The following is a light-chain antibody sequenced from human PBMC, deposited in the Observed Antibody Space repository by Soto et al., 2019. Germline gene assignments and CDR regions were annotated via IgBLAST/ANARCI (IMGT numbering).Light chain of an antibody. CDR1: QSISNL. Sequence: DIQMTQSPSTLSASVGDRVTITCRASQSISNLLAWYQQKPGKAPKLLIYKAASLESGVPSRCSGSGDGTEFTLTSSSLQPDDFASYYCQQYNSYWTFGQGTKVQI. J-gene: IGKJ1*01. V-gene: IGKV1-5*03. CDR2: KAA. CDR3: QQYNSYWT.